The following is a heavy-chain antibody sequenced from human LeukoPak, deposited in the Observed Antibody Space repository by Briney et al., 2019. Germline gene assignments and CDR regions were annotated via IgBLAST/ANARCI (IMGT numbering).Heavy chain of an antibody. CDR2: ISSSGGST. J-gene: IGHJ6*02. D-gene: IGHD3-10*01. CDR1: GFTFSTYA. Sequence: KPGGSLRLSCAASGFTFSTYAMSWVRLAPGKGLEWVSGISSSGGSTYYADSVKGRFTSSRDNSNNTLYVQMNSLRVEDTAVYYCAKSGGLSGSGRLAMDVWGQGTTVTVSS. CDR3: AKSGGLSGSGRLAMDV. V-gene: IGHV3-23*01.